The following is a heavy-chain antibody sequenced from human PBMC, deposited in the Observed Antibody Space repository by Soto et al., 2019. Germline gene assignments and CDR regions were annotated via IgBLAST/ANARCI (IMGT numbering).Heavy chain of an antibody. CDR2: IYHSGST. Sequence: SETLSLTCAVSGYSISSGYYWGWIRQPPGKGLEWIGSIYHSGSTYYNPSLKSRVTISVDTSKNQFSLKSEDSAVYYCIYYYDSGTHFHVDYWGQGTLVTV. CDR1: GYSISSGYY. CDR3: SGTHFHVDY. D-gene: IGHD3-22*01. V-gene: IGHV4-38-2*01. J-gene: IGHJ4*02.